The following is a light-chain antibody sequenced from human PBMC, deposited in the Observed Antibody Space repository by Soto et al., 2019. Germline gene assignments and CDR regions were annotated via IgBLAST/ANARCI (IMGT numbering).Light chain of an antibody. CDR3: QQYNIYPLT. Sequence: DVQMTQSSSCLSASVGDRVTITCRASQDINSYLAWYQQKPGNAPKSLIYAASSLQTGVPSKFIDSESGTDFTLTIKNLQTEDSATYYCQQYNIYPLTCGGGTQVEIK. CDR1: QDINSY. V-gene: IGKV1D-16*01. J-gene: IGKJ4*01. CDR2: AAS.